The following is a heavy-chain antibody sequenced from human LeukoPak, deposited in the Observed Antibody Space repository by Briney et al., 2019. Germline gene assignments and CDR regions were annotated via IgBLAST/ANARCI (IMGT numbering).Heavy chain of an antibody. Sequence: ASETLSLTCTVSGGSISSYYWSWIRQPPGKALEWIGYIYYSGSTNYSPSLKSRVTISVDTSKNQFSLKLSSVTAADTAVYYCARVSRNKGFLDYWGQGTLVTVSS. D-gene: IGHD1/OR15-1a*01. CDR1: GGSISSYY. CDR3: ARVSRNKGFLDY. J-gene: IGHJ4*02. V-gene: IGHV4-59*01. CDR2: IYYSGST.